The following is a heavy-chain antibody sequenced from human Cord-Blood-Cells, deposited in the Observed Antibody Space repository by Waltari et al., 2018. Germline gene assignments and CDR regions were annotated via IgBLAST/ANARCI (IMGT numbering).Heavy chain of an antibody. D-gene: IGHD3-3*01. CDR1: GYTFTGYY. CDR2: INPNSGGT. CDR3: ARNGITIFGVVPEEYWFDP. J-gene: IGHJ5*02. V-gene: IGHV1-2*02. Sequence: QVQLVQSGAEVKKPGASVTVSCKASGYTFTGYYMHWVRQAPGQGLEWMGWINPNSGGTNYAQKFPGRVTMTRDTSISTAYMELSRLRSDDTAVYYCARNGITIFGVVPEEYWFDPWGQGTLVTVSS.